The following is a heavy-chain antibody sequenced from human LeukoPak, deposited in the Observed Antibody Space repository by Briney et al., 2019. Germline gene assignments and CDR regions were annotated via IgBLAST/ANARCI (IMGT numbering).Heavy chain of an antibody. Sequence: GGSLRLSCAASGFTFSTYNMNWVRQAPGKGLEWVSSISSSSSYIYYADSVKGRFTISRDNAKNSLYLQMNSLRAEDTAVYYCARPVYYDSSGYFGYWGQGTLVPVSS. CDR1: GFTFSTYN. J-gene: IGHJ4*02. CDR3: ARPVYYDSSGYFGY. V-gene: IGHV3-21*01. D-gene: IGHD3-22*01. CDR2: ISSSSSYI.